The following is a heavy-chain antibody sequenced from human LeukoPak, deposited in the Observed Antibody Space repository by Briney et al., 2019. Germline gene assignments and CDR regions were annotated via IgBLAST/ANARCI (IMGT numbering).Heavy chain of an antibody. CDR3: ARLYGSGSYYNPLGY. CDR1: GYSFTSYW. Sequence: GESLKISWKGSGYSFTSYWIGWVRQMPGKGLEWMGIIYPGDSDTRYSPSFQGQVTISADKSISTAYLQWSSLKASDTAMYDCARLYGSGSYYNPLGYWGQGTLVTVSS. V-gene: IGHV5-51*01. CDR2: IYPGDSDT. D-gene: IGHD3-10*01. J-gene: IGHJ4*02.